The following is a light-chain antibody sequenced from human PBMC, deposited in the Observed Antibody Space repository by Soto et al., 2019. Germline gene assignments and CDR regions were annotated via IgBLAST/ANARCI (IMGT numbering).Light chain of an antibody. CDR2: DAS. J-gene: IGKJ4*01. V-gene: IGKV1-33*01. Sequence: DIQMTQSPSSLSASVGDRVTITCQASQDISNYLNWYQQKPGKAPKLLIYDASNLETRVPSRFSGSGSGTDFTFTISSLQPEDIATYYCQQYDNLPPALTFGGGTKVEIK. CDR1: QDISNY. CDR3: QQYDNLPPALT.